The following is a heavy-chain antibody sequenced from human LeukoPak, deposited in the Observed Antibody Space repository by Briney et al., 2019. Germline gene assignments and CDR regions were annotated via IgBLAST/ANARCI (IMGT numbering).Heavy chain of an antibody. D-gene: IGHD2-15*01. CDR2: ISWNSGSR. J-gene: IGHJ6*03. CDR1: GFTFDDYD. CDR3: ARQLGGFYYYYYMDV. Sequence: GRSLRLSCAASGFTFDDYDMHWVRQAPGKGLEWVSGISWNSGSRGYADSVKGRFTISRDNAKNSLNLQMNSLRAEDTALYHCARQLGGFYYYYYMDVWGKGTTVTVSS. V-gene: IGHV3-9*01.